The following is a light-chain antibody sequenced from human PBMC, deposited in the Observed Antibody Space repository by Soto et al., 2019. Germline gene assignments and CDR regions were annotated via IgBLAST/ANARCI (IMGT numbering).Light chain of an antibody. CDR1: SSNIGTNS. Sequence: QSALTQPPSASGTPGQRVNISCSGSSSNIGTNSVSWYQHLPGTAPKLIIYNNDRRPSGVPDRFSGSKSDTSASLAISGLQSEDETDYYCAAWDDSLNGPVFGGGTQLTVL. CDR2: NND. J-gene: IGLJ2*01. V-gene: IGLV1-44*01. CDR3: AAWDDSLNGPV.